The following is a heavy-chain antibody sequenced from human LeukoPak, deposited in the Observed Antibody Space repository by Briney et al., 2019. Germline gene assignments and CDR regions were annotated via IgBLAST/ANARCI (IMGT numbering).Heavy chain of an antibody. CDR1: GFTSSASA. V-gene: IGHV3-30*18. CDR2: ISYDGNNK. CDR3: AKGFGSGSYYNALEC. J-gene: IGHJ4*02. D-gene: IGHD3-10*01. Sequence: PGGSLRLSCAASGFTSSASAMHWVRQAPGKGLEWVALISYDGNNKDYRASVKGRFTISRDISENTLYLQMNSLRAEDTAVYYCAKGFGSGSYYNALECWGQGTLVTVSS.